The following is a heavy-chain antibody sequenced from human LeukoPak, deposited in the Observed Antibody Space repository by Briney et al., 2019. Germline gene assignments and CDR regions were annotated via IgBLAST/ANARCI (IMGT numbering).Heavy chain of an antibody. CDR1: GDSVSSNSAA. D-gene: IGHD5-18*01. Sequence: SQTLSLTCAISGDSVSSNSAAWNWIRQSPARGLEWLGRTYYRSKWYNDYAVSVKSRITINPDTSKNQFSLQLNSVTPEDTAVYYCARDQDTAMVTGVVGALDIWGQGTMVTVSS. J-gene: IGHJ3*02. CDR3: ARDQDTAMVTGVVGALDI. V-gene: IGHV6-1*01. CDR2: TYYRSKWYN.